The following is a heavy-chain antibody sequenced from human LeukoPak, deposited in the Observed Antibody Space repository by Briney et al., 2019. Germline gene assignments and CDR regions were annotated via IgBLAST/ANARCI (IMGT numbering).Heavy chain of an antibody. V-gene: IGHV5-51*01. CDR1: GYSFTSYW. J-gene: IGHJ4*02. Sequence: GEPLKISCKGSGYSFTSYWIGWVRQMPGKGLEWMGIIYPGDSDTRYSPSFQGQVTISADKSISTAYLQWSSLRASDTAMYYCARRGYCSSTSCYSLDYWGQGTLVTVSS. D-gene: IGHD2-2*01. CDR3: ARRGYCSSTSCYSLDY. CDR2: IYPGDSDT.